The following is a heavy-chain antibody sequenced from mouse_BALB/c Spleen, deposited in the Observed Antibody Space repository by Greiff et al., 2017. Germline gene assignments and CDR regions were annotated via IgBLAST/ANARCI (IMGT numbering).Heavy chain of an antibody. CDR3: AREGYDAHYLDD. J-gene: IGHJ2*01. V-gene: IGHV1-7*01. D-gene: IGHD2-2*01. CDR2: INPSTGYT. Sequence: VQLQQSGAELAKPGASVKMSCKASGYTFTSYWMHWVKQRPGQGLEWIGYINPSTGYTEYNQKFKDKATLTADKSSSTAYMQLSSLTSEDSAVYYCAREGYDAHYLDDWGQGTTLTVSS. CDR1: GYTFTSYW.